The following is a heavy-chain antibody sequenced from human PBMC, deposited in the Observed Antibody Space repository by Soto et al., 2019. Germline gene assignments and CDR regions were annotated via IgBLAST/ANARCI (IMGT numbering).Heavy chain of an antibody. CDR3: AGGVSSTTSAPPPFDY. Sequence: TLSLTCAVSGGSISSGGYSWSWIRQPPGKGLEWIGYIYHSGSTYYNPSLKSRVTISVDRSKNQFSLKLSSVTAADTAVYCCAGGVSSTTSAPPPFDYWGQGTLVTVSS. CDR1: GGSISSGGYS. D-gene: IGHD2-2*01. J-gene: IGHJ4*02. CDR2: IYHSGST. V-gene: IGHV4-30-2*01.